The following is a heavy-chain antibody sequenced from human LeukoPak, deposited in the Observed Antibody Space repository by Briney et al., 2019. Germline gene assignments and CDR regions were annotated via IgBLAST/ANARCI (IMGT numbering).Heavy chain of an antibody. CDR1: GFAFSSYS. Sequence: GGSLRLSCAASGFAFSSYSMNWVRQAPGKGLEWVSSISSSSSYIYYADSVKGRFTISRDNAKNSLYLQMNSLRAEDTAVYYCARVDCGDSCDFDYWGQGTLVTVSS. D-gene: IGHD4-17*01. CDR2: ISSSSSYI. J-gene: IGHJ4*02. V-gene: IGHV3-21*01. CDR3: ARVDCGDSCDFDY.